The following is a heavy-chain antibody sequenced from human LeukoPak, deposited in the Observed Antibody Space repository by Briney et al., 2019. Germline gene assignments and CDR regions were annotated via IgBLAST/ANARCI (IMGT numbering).Heavy chain of an antibody. J-gene: IGHJ5*02. CDR1: GYTLTELS. D-gene: IGHD3-10*01. V-gene: IGHV1-24*01. CDR3: ATDGYYYGSGSSNWFDP. CDR2: FDPEDGET. Sequence: ASVKVSCKVSGYTLTELSMHWVRQAPGKGLEGMGGFDPEDGETIYAQKFQGRVTMTEDTSTDTAYMELSSLRSEDTAVYYCATDGYYYGSGSSNWFDPWGQGTLVTVSS.